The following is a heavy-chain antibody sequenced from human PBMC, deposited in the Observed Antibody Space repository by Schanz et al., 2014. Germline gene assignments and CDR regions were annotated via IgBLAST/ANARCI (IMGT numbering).Heavy chain of an antibody. D-gene: IGHD2-8*01. CDR2: IYYSGST. CDR1: GYSINTSDW. J-gene: IGHJ3*02. CDR3: ASKGLTTDAFDI. V-gene: IGHV4-28*07. Sequence: QVQLQESGPGLVKPSDTLSLTCAVSGYSINTSDWWGWIRQPPGKGLEWIGYIYYSGSTYYNPSPKGRATMSVDPSKNQFSLKRRSVTAVDTAVYYCASKGLTTDAFDIWGQGTMVTVSS.